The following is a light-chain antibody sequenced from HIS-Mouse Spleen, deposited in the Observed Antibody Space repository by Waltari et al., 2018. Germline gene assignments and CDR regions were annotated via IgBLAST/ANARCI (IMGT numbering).Light chain of an antibody. Sequence: QSVLTQPPSASGTPGQRVTISCSGSSSNIGSNYVSWYQPLPGTAPKLLIYRNKQRPSGVPDRFSGSKSGTSASLAISGLRSEDEADYYCAAWDDSLSGPVFGGGTKLTVL. CDR1: SSNIGSNY. CDR3: AAWDDSLSGPV. J-gene: IGLJ3*02. CDR2: RNK. V-gene: IGLV1-47*01.